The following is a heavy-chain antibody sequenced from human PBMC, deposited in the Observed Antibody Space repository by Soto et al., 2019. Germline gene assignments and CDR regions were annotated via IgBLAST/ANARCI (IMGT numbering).Heavy chain of an antibody. Sequence: QVQLQESGPGLVKPSQTLSLTCTVSGGSISSGGYYWSWIRQHPGKGLEWIGYIYYSGSTYYNPSLKGRVTISVDTSKNQFSLKLSSVTAADTAVYYCARGGSSIAARPIDYWGQGTLVTVSS. CDR2: IYYSGST. V-gene: IGHV4-31*03. CDR1: GGSISSGGYY. CDR3: ARGGSSIAARPIDY. J-gene: IGHJ4*02. D-gene: IGHD6-6*01.